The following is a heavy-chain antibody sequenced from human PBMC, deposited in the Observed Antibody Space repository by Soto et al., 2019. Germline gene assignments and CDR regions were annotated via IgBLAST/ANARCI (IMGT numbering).Heavy chain of an antibody. CDR1: GFFISSGNY. Sequence: TETLSLTCAVSGFFISSGNYWGWIREPPGKGLEWIGSIFHGGNTYYNPSLKSRVTISVDMSKNQFSLKLNSVTAADTAVYYCARARWYDAFDVWGQGTVVTVSS. V-gene: IGHV4-38-2*01. D-gene: IGHD2-15*01. CDR2: IFHGGNT. CDR3: ARARWYDAFDV. J-gene: IGHJ3*01.